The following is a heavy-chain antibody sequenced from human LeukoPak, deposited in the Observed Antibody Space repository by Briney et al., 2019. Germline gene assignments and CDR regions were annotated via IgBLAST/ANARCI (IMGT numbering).Heavy chain of an antibody. CDR3: AREGPAAGATVFDY. CDR1: GFTFSSYG. J-gene: IGHJ4*02. V-gene: IGHV3-33*01. CDR2: IWYDGSNK. D-gene: IGHD6-13*01. Sequence: HPGRSLRLSCAASGFTFSSYGMHWVRQAPGKGLEWVAVIWYDGSNKYYADSVKGRFTISRDNSMNTLYLQMNSLRAEDTAVYYCAREGPAAGATVFDYWGQGTLVTVSS.